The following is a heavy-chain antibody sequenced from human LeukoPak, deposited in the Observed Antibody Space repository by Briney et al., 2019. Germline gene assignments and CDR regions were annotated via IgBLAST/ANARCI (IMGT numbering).Heavy chain of an antibody. CDR3: ANSAYYYDSSGYFDY. D-gene: IGHD3-22*01. CDR1: GFTFSSYG. V-gene: IGHV3-30*18. CDR2: ISYDGSNK. J-gene: IGHJ4*02. Sequence: HPGGSLRLSCAASGFTFSSYGMHWVRQAPGKGLEWVAVISYDGSNKYYADSVKGRFTISRDNSKNTLYLQMNSLRAEDTAVYYCANSAYYYDSSGYFDYWGQGTLVTVSS.